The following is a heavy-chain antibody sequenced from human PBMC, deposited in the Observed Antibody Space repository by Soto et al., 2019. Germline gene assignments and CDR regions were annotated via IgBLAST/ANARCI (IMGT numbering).Heavy chain of an antibody. J-gene: IGHJ3*02. CDR3: ARDEGPRDAFAI. CDR1: EFTISDYY. Sequence: QVHLPESGGGLVKPGGTLRLSCTASEFTISDYYMSWLRQAPGKGLEWVSYISRDGSTVYYADSVKGRFTISRDNAKSSLYVQMNSLRAEDTAVYYYARDEGPRDAFAIWGQGTMVTVSS. CDR2: ISRDGSTV. V-gene: IGHV3-11*01.